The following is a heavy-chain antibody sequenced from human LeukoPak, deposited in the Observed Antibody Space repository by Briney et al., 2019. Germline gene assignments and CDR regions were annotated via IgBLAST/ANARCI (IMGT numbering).Heavy chain of an antibody. CDR1: GFTFDDYA. Sequence: GRSLRLSCAASGFTFDDYAMHWVRQAPGKGLEWVSGISWNSGSIGYADSVKGRFTISRDNAKNSLYLQMNCLRAEDTALYYCARWVISSSSRGDYYFDYWGPGTLVTVSS. CDR3: ARWVISSSSRGDYYFDY. J-gene: IGHJ4*02. CDR2: ISWNSGSI. V-gene: IGHV3-9*01. D-gene: IGHD6-13*01.